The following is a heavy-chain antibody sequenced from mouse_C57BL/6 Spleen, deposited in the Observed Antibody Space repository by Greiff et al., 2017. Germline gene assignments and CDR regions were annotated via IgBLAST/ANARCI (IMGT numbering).Heavy chain of an antibody. D-gene: IGHD3-2*02. V-gene: IGHV5-4*01. CDR2: ISDGGNYT. CDR1: GFTFSSYV. J-gene: IGHJ3*01. Sequence: EVQRVESGGGLVKPGGSLKLSCAASGFTFSSYVMSWVRQTPEKRLEWVATISDGGNYTYYPDNVKGRFTISRDNAKNNLYLQMSHLRSEDTAIYYCASGGWAFAYWGQGTLVTVSA. CDR3: ASGGWAFAY.